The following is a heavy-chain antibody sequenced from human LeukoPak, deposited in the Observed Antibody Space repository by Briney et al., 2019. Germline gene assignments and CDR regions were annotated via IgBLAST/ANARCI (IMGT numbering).Heavy chain of an antibody. J-gene: IGHJ5*02. CDR3: AKGRYDSSGYYDGNWFDP. CDR2: ISGSGGST. D-gene: IGHD3-22*01. CDR1: GFTFSSYA. V-gene: IGHV3-23*01. Sequence: GGSLRLSCAASGFTFSSYAMSWVRQAPGKGLEWVSAISGSGGSTYYADSVKGRFTISRDNSKNTLYLQMNSLRAGDTAVYYCAKGRYDSSGYYDGNWFDPWGQGTLVTVSS.